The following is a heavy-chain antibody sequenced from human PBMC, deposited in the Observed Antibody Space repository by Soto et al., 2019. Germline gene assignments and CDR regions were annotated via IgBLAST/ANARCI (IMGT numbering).Heavy chain of an antibody. CDR1: GGSISSYY. V-gene: IGHV4-59*01. CDR3: ARSYGGNRYWYFDL. J-gene: IGHJ2*01. CDR2: IYYSGST. Sequence: NPSETLSLTCTVSGGSISSYYWSWIRQPPGKGLEWIGYIYYSGSTNYNPSLKSRVTISVDTSKNQFSLKLSSVTAADTAVYYCARSYGGNRYWYFDLWGRGTLVTVSS. D-gene: IGHD4-17*01.